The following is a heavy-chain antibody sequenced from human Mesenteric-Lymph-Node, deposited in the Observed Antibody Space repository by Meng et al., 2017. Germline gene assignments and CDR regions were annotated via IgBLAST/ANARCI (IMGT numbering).Heavy chain of an antibody. CDR2: SYHSGRT. CDR3: ARASYGSGSPLGESWFDP. CDR1: GGPRRNVRW. Sequence: VALQDSGQGLVNASGTLSLTGDGPGGPRRNVRWGSWVRQAQGNGLEWIGESYHSGRTNYNPSVKSRVSISVDKSQNHFSLRLSSVTAADTAVYYCARASYGSGSPLGESWFDPWGQGTLVTVSS. V-gene: IGHV4-4*02. D-gene: IGHD3-10*01. J-gene: IGHJ5*02.